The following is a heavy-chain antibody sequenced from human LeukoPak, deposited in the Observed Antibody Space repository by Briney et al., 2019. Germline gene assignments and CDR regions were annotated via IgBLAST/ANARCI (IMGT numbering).Heavy chain of an antibody. J-gene: IGHJ4*02. CDR2: IIPIFGTA. CDR1: GGTFSSYA. D-gene: IGHD1-7*01. V-gene: IGHV1-69*05. Sequence: ASVKVSCKASGGTFSSYAISWVRQAPGQGLEWMGGIIPIFGTANYAQKFQGRVTITTDESTSTAYMELSSLRSEDMAVYYCAREGSAELPSEYYFDCWGQGTLVTVSS. CDR3: AREGSAELPSEYYFDC.